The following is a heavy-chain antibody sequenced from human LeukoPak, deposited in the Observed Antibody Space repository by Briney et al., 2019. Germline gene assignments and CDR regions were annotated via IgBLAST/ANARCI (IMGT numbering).Heavy chain of an antibody. Sequence: ASVKVSCNXSGYTFTSYGISWVRQAPGQGLEWMGWISAYNGNTNYTQKLKGRATMTTDTSTRKAYMELRSLSSDDTAVYYCARGKRGYSYGSLDYWGQGTLVTVSS. D-gene: IGHD5-18*01. J-gene: IGHJ4*02. V-gene: IGHV1-18*01. CDR1: GYTFTSYG. CDR2: ISAYNGNT. CDR3: ARGKRGYSYGSLDY.